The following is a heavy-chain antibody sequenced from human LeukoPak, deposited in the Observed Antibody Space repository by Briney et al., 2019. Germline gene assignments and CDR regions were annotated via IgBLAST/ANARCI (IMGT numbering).Heavy chain of an antibody. J-gene: IGHJ4*02. CDR1: GFTFSSYW. CDR2: ISYDGSNK. V-gene: IGHV3-30*18. D-gene: IGHD3-22*01. Sequence: GGSLRLSCAASGFTFSSYWMTWVRQAPGKGLEWVAVISYDGSNKYYADSVKGRFTISRDNSKNTLYLQMNSLRAEDTAVYYCAKLARAFYYDSSGPFSDFDYWGQGTLVTVSS. CDR3: AKLARAFYYDSSGPFSDFDY.